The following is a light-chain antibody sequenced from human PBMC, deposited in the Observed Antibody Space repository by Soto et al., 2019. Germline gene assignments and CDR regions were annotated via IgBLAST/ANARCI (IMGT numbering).Light chain of an antibody. J-gene: IGLJ2*01. CDR1: NSDVGGYNS. CDR2: SVT. V-gene: IGLV2-11*01. Sequence: QSALTQPRSVSGSPGQSVTISCSGTNSDVGGYNSVAWYQQKPGEAPKLLLYSVTKRPSGVPDRFSGSKSGNMASLIISGLQAEDEADYYCCSYAGSYTFVFGGGTKLTVL. CDR3: CSYAGSYTFV.